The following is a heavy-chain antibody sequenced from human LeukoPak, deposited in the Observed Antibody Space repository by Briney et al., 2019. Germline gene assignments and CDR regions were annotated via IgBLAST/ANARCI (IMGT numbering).Heavy chain of an antibody. V-gene: IGHV3-30*04. D-gene: IGHD5-12*01. CDR2: ISDDGINK. CDR3: ASVDDLDAFAM. J-gene: IGHJ3*02. Sequence: GGSLRLSCAASGFTFSSYAMHWVRQAPGKGLEWVAVISDDGINKYYADPVKGRFTISRDNSKNTLYLEMSSLRAEDTAVYYCASVDDLDAFAMWGQGAMVIVFS. CDR1: GFTFSSYA.